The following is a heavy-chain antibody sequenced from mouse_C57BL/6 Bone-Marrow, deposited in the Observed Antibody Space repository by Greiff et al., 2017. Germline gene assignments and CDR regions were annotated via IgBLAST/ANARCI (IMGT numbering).Heavy chain of an antibody. V-gene: IGHV1-39*01. CDR3: ARTYYYGSSWYFDV. CDR1: GYSFTDYN. CDR2: INPNYGTT. D-gene: IGHD1-1*01. J-gene: IGHJ1*03. Sequence: EVQLQESGPELVKPGASVKISCKASGYSFTDYNMNWVKQSNGKSLEWIGVINPNYGTTSYNQKFKGKATLTVDQSSSTAYMQLNSLTSEDSAVYYCARTYYYGSSWYFDVWGTGTMVTVSS.